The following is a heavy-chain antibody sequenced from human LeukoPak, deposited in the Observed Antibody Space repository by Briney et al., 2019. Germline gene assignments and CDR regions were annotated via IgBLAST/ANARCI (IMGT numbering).Heavy chain of an antibody. CDR3: ASSGTTRNWFDP. CDR2: IYYSGST. D-gene: IGHD1-1*01. CDR1: GASISSYY. J-gene: IGHJ5*02. Sequence: PSETLSLTCTVSGASISSYYWSWIRQPPGKGLEWIGYIYYSGSTNYNPSLKSRVTISVDTSKNQFSLNLSSVTAADTAVYYCASSGTTRNWFDPWGQGTLDTVSS. V-gene: IGHV4-59*01.